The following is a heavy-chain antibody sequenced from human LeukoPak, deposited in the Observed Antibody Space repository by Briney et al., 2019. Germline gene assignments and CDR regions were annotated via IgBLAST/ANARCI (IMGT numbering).Heavy chain of an antibody. CDR1: GGSISSGGY. CDR2: IYYIGST. Sequence: SGTLSLTCAVSGGSISSGGYWSWLRQPPGKGLEWIGQIYYIGSTNYNPSLESRVIMSLDKSTNQLSLRFNSVTAADTAVYYCARERITMVPDDYYYGMDVWGQGTTVTVSS. CDR3: ARERITMVPDDYYYGMDV. D-gene: IGHD3-10*01. J-gene: IGHJ6*02. V-gene: IGHV4-4*02.